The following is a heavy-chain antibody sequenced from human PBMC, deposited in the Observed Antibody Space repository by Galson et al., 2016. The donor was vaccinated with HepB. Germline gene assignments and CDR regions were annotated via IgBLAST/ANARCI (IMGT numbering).Heavy chain of an antibody. Sequence: SLRLSCAASGFVVSSTYMAWVRQAPGRGLECVSLLYRDGFTYYADSVKGRFTISRDDSKNTFYLQMNSLRADDTAVYYCARDSVDRLRRVTFDIWGQGTMVIVSS. V-gene: IGHV3-66*01. D-gene: IGHD4-17*01. CDR1: GFVVSSTY. CDR2: LYRDGFT. J-gene: IGHJ3*02. CDR3: ARDSVDRLRRVTFDI.